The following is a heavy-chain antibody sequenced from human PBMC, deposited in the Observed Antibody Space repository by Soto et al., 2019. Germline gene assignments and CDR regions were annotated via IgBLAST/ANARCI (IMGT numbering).Heavy chain of an antibody. CDR1: GITFGDNA. CDR3: SRLGRATRPEQAFDI. J-gene: IGHJ3*02. D-gene: IGHD5-12*01. V-gene: IGHV3-49*05. Sequence: EVQLVESGGGLVKPGRSLRLSCRASGITFGDNAMTWFRQAPGKGLEWVGFITSRRYGATPQYAASVKGRFTISRDDSNSIAYLQMNSLRTEDTAVYYCSRLGRATRPEQAFDIWGRGTMVTVSS. CDR2: ITSRRYGATP.